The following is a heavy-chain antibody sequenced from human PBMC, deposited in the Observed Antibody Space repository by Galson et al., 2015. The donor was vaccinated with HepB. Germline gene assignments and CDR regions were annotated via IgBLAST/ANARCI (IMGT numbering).Heavy chain of an antibody. CDR3: ARDQGGLRSQGWACSGGSCVYYYGMDV. Sequence: SLRLSCAASGFTVSSNYMSWVRQAPGKGLEWVSVIYSGGSAYYADSVKGRFTISRDNSKNTLYLQMNSLRAEDTAVYYCARDQGGLRSQGWACSGGSCVYYYGMDVWGQGTTVTVSS. D-gene: IGHD2-15*01. V-gene: IGHV3-66*02. J-gene: IGHJ6*02. CDR1: GFTVSSNY. CDR2: IYSGGSA.